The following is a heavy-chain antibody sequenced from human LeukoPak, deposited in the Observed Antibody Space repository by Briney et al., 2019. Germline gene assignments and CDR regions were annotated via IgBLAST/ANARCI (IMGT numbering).Heavy chain of an antibody. V-gene: IGHV3-30*18. CDR3: AKEGGRRGNQPFFDH. D-gene: IGHD3-10*01. J-gene: IGHJ4*02. CDR1: GFTFSDYG. CDR2: ISFDGSNK. Sequence: PGRSLRLSCAASGFTFSDYGMHWVRPAPGKGPEWVAAISFDGSNKKYADSVKGRFTISRDNPKNTLYLQMNSLRAEDTAVYYCAKEGGRRGNQPFFDHWGQGTLVPVSS.